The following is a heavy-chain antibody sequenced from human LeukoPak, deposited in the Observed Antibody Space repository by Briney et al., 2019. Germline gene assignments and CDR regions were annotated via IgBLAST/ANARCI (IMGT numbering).Heavy chain of an antibody. D-gene: IGHD2-15*01. CDR1: GGSISSSSYY. V-gene: IGHV4-39*01. CDR3: ARRIRGFDY. CDR2: IYYSGST. J-gene: IGHJ4*02. Sequence: SETLSLICTVSGGSISSSSYYWGWIRQPPGKGLEWIGSIYYSGSTYYNPSLKSRVTISVDTSKNQFSLKLSSVTAADTAVYYCARRIRGFDYWGQGTLVTVSS.